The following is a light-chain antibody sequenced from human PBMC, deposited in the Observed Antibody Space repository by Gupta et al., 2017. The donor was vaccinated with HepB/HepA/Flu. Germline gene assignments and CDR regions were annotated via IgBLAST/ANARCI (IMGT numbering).Light chain of an antibody. Sequence: IQLTQSPSFLSASVGDRVTSTCRARQGINNYLAWYQQKPGKAPKLLIYTASTLQSGVPSRFSGSGSGTEFTLTISSLQPEDFATYYCQQLDSYPRSFGQGTKVEIK. CDR1: QGINNY. V-gene: IGKV1-9*01. CDR3: QQLDSYPRS. J-gene: IGKJ2*04. CDR2: TAS.